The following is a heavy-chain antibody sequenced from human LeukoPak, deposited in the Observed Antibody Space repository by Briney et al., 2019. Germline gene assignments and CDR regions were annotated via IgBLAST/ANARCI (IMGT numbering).Heavy chain of an antibody. CDR1: GYSFSNYW. CDR2: VYPYDSDV. J-gene: IGHJ4*02. V-gene: IGHV5-51*01. Sequence: PGESLKISCQGSGYSFSNYWIGWVRQLPGKGLEWMGIVYPYDSDVRYSPAFEGQVTISADKSISTAYLHWDSLKASDTAMYFCAKQGGLDWGQGTLVTVSS. CDR3: AKQGGLD. D-gene: IGHD2-15*01.